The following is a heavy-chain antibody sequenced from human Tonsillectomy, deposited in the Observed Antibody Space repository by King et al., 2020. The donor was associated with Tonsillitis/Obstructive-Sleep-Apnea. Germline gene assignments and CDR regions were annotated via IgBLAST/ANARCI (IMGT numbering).Heavy chain of an antibody. CDR3: AREGHRGYSGYDRDYYYYYMDV. J-gene: IGHJ6*03. D-gene: IGHD5-12*01. CDR1: GFTFSDHY. CDR2: TRNKANSYTT. V-gene: IGHV3-72*01. Sequence: VQLVESGGGLVQPGGSLRLSCAASGFTFSDHYMDWVRQAPGKGLEWVGRTRNKANSYTTEYAASVKGRFTISSDDSKNPLYLQMNSLKTEDTAVYYCAREGHRGYSGYDRDYYYYYMDVWGKGTTVTVSS.